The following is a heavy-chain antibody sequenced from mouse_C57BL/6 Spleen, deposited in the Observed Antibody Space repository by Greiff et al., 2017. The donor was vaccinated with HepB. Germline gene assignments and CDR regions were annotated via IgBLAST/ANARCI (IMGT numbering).Heavy chain of an antibody. J-gene: IGHJ1*03. V-gene: IGHV5-4*03. CDR3: ARGGDYDKRYFDV. D-gene: IGHD2-4*01. CDR2: ISDGGSYT. CDR1: GFTFSSYA. Sequence: EVKLVESGGGLVKPGGSLKLSCAASGFTFSSYAMSWVRQTPEKRLEWVATISDGGSYTYYPDNVKGRFTISRDNAKNNLYLHMSHPKSEDTAMYYCARGGDYDKRYFDVWGTGTTVTVSS.